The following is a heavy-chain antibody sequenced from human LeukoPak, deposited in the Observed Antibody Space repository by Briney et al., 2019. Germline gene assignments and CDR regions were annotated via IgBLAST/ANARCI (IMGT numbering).Heavy chain of an antibody. CDR1: GFTFSSYS. Sequence: PGGSLRLSCAASGFTFSSYSMSWVRQAPGKGLEWVSAISGSGGTTYYADSVKGRFTISRDNSKNTLYLQMNSLRAEDTAVYYCAKNHYYDGGADAFDFWGQGTMVAVSS. V-gene: IGHV3-23*01. D-gene: IGHD3-22*01. CDR2: ISGSGGTT. CDR3: AKNHYYDGGADAFDF. J-gene: IGHJ3*01.